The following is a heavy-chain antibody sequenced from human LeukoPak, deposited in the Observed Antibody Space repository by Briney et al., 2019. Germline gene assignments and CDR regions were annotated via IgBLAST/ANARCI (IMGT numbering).Heavy chain of an antibody. CDR3: SRDRGISGE. V-gene: IGHV3-30*02. Sequence: GGSLRLSCAASGFTFSSYGMHWVRQAPGKGLEWVAFIRYDGSNKYYADSVKGRFTISRDSSKNTVYHQMESLRVEDTAVYYCSRDRGISGEWGQGTLVTVSS. CDR2: IRYDGSNK. CDR1: GFTFSSYG. J-gene: IGHJ4*02. D-gene: IGHD1-14*01.